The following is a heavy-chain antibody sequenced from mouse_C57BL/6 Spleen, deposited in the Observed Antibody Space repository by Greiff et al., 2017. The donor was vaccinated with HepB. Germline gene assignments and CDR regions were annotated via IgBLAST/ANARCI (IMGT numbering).Heavy chain of an antibody. CDR2: IYPSDSET. J-gene: IGHJ4*01. V-gene: IGHV1-61*01. D-gene: IGHD1-1*01. CDR3: ARKDGSSYDAMDY. Sequence: VQLQQPGAELVRPGSSVKLSCKASGYTFTSYWMDWVKQRPGQGLEWIGNIYPSDSETHYNQKFKDKATLTVDKSSSTAYMQLSSLTSEDSAVYYCARKDGSSYDAMDYWGQGTSVTVSS. CDR1: GYTFTSYW.